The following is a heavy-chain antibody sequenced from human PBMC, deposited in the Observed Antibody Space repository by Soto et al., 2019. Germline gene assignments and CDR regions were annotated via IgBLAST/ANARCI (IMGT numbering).Heavy chain of an antibody. CDR1: GGTFSNYP. V-gene: IGHV1-69*13. D-gene: IGHD1-1*01. CDR2: IVPIFGTR. Sequence: SVQVSCKASGGTFSNYPIAWVRQAPGQGLEWVGAIVPIFGTRNYAQNFQGRVTLSADESASTAYMELSSLTSADTALYYCARPRTVATTKGYDFWGQGTQVTVSS. J-gene: IGHJ4*02. CDR3: ARPRTVATTKGYDF.